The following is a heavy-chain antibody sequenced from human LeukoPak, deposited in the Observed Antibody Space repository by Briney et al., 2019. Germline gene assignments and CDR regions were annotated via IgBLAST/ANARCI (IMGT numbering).Heavy chain of an antibody. Sequence: PGGSLRLSCAASGFTFSSYAMHWVRQAPGKGLEWVAVISYDGSNKYYADSVKGRFTISRDNSKNTLYLQMNSLKTEDTAVYYCTTDLGWEPPDYYYMDVWGKGTTVTVSS. CDR2: ISYDGSNK. CDR1: GFTFSSYA. V-gene: IGHV3-30-3*01. CDR3: TTDLGWEPPDYYYMDV. J-gene: IGHJ6*03. D-gene: IGHD1-26*01.